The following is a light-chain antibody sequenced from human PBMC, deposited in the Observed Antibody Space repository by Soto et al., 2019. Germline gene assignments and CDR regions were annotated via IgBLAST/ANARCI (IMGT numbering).Light chain of an antibody. CDR2: SAS. J-gene: IGKJ5*01. CDR3: QQNYNSLIT. V-gene: IGKV1-27*01. Sequence: DIQMPQSRSSLSASVGDSLTITCRASQDINTYLAWYQQKAGKVPKLLIYSASTLQSGVPSRFRGSGSGTDFTLTISNLQPEEFATYYCQQNYNSLITFGQGTRLEIK. CDR1: QDINTY.